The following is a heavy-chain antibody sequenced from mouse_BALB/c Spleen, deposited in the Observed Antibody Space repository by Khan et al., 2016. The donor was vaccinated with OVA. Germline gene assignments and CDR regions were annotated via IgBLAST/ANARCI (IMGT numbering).Heavy chain of an antibody. CDR1: GYTFTDYA. J-gene: IGHJ2*01. CDR3: TRPAYDGYYDY. CDR2: ISTYSGNT. V-gene: IGHV1S137*01. D-gene: IGHD2-3*01. Sequence: VQLQESGPELVRPGVSVKISCKGSGYTFTDYAMHWVKQSHAKSLEWIGLISTYSGNTNYKQKVKGKATMTVDKSSSTAYMELARLTSEDSAIYYCTRPAYDGYYDYWGQGTTLTVSS.